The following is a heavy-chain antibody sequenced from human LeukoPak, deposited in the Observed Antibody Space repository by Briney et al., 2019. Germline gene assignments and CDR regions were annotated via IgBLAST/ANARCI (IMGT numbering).Heavy chain of an antibody. CDR3: ARSEVVTPDYGDYRVRGDY. D-gene: IGHD4-17*01. J-gene: IGHJ4*02. Sequence: SETLSLTCTVSGGSISSGGYYWSWIRQHPGKGLEWIGYIYYSGSTYYNPSLKSRVTISVDTSKNQFSLKLSSVTAADTAVYYCARSEVVTPDYGDYRVRGDYWGQGTLVTVSS. CDR2: IYYSGST. CDR1: GGSISSGGYY. V-gene: IGHV4-31*03.